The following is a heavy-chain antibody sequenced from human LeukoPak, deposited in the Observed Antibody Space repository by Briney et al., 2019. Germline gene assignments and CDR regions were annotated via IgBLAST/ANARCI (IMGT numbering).Heavy chain of an antibody. J-gene: IGHJ6*03. CDR2: INHSGST. CDR3: ARGSDSSGYYYYYYMDV. D-gene: IGHD3-22*01. Sequence: SETLSLTCAVYGGSFSGYYWSWIRQPPGKGLEWIGEINHSGSTNYNPSLKTRVTISVDTSKNQFSLRLSSVTAADTAVYYCARGSDSSGYYYYYYMDVWGKGTTVTVSS. CDR1: GGSFSGYY. V-gene: IGHV4-34*01.